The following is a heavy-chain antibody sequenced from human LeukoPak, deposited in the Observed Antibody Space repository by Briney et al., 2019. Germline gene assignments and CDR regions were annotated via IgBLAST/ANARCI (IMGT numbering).Heavy chain of an antibody. CDR3: AKPQWDCSGGSCYTFDY. CDR2: ISSSSSYI. J-gene: IGHJ4*02. V-gene: IGHV3-21*01. Sequence: GGSLRLSCAASGFTFSSYSMNWVRQAPGKGLEWVSSISSSSSYIYYADSVKGRFTISRDHAKNSLYLQMNSLRAEDTAAYYCAKPQWDCSGGSCYTFDYWGQGTLVTVSS. CDR1: GFTFSSYS. D-gene: IGHD2-15*01.